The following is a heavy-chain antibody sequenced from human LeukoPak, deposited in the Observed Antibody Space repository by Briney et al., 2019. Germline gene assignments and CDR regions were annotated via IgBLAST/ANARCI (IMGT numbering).Heavy chain of an antibody. Sequence: ASMKVSCKASGYTFTSYDINWVRQATGQGLEWMGWMNPNSGNTGYAQKFQGRVTITRNTSISTAYMELSSLRSENTAVYYCARGYYYDSSGYIGPDYWGQGTLVTVSS. V-gene: IGHV1-8*03. D-gene: IGHD3-22*01. J-gene: IGHJ4*02. CDR2: MNPNSGNT. CDR1: GYTFTSYD. CDR3: ARGYYYDSSGYIGPDY.